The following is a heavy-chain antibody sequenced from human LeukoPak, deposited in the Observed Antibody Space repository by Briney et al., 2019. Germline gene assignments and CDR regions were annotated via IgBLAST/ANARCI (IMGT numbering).Heavy chain of an antibody. J-gene: IGHJ4*02. D-gene: IGHD6-19*01. CDR3: ALLAVASDFDY. Sequence: GGSLRLSCAASGFMFRSFEMYWVRQAPGKGLEWVAYISSGASTMYYADSVKGRFTISRDDAKNSLFLQMNSLRAEDTAVYYCALLAVASDFDYWGQGTLVTVSS. CDR1: GFMFRSFE. V-gene: IGHV3-48*03. CDR2: ISSGASTM.